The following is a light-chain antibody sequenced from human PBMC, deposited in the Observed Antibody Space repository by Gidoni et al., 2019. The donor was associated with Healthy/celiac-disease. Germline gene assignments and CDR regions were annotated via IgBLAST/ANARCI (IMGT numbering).Light chain of an antibody. CDR2: DAS. CDR1: QSISSW. Sequence: DIQMTQSPSTLSASVGDRVTITGRASQSISSWLTWYQQKPGKAPKLLIYDASSLESGVPSRFSGSGSGTEFTLTISSLQPDDFATYYCQQYNSYLWTFGQGTKVEIK. CDR3: QQYNSYLWT. J-gene: IGKJ1*01. V-gene: IGKV1-5*01.